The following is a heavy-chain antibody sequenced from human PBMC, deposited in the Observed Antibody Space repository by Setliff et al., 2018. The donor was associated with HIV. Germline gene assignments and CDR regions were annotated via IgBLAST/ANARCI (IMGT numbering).Heavy chain of an antibody. V-gene: IGHV3-23*01. J-gene: IGHJ4*02. CDR2: MNDSGGAT. Sequence: GGSLRLSCAASGFTFSSYVMNWVRQAPGQGLEWVSDMNDSGGATYYADSVKGRFTISRDNSKNTLYLQMNSVRAEDTAVYYCAGAYDDYDSDLDYWGQGTLVTAPQ. CDR1: GFTFSSYV. D-gene: IGHD4-17*01. CDR3: AGAYDDYDSDLDY.